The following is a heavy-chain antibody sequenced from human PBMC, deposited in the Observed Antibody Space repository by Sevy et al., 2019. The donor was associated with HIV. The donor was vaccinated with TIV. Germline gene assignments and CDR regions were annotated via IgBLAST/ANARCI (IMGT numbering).Heavy chain of an antibody. CDR1: GFTFSSYE. D-gene: IGHD7-27*01. V-gene: IGHV3-48*03. Sequence: GGSRRLSCAASGFTFSSYEMNWVRQAPGKGLEWVSYISSSGSSIYYADSVKGRFTISRDNAKNSQYLQMNSLRAEDTAVYYCARDSIPNWGSMVAFDIWGQGTMVTVSS. J-gene: IGHJ3*02. CDR2: ISSSGSSI. CDR3: ARDSIPNWGSMVAFDI.